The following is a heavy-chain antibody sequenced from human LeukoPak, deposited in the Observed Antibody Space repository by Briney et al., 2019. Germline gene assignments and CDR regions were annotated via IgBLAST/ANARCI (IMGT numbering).Heavy chain of an antibody. Sequence: GGSLRLSCAASGFTFSSYAISWVRQAPGKGLEWVSVFTTGANYTYYADSVKGRFTMTRDNSKNTIFLQLNNVRADDTAVYFCAKAQGAWYYFDSWGQGTLVTVSS. J-gene: IGHJ4*02. CDR1: GFTFSSYA. D-gene: IGHD6-13*01. V-gene: IGHV3-23*03. CDR2: FTTGANYT. CDR3: AKAQGAWYYFDS.